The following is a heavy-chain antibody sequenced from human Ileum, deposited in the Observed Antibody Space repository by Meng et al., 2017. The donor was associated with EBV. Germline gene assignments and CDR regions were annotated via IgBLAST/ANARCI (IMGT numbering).Heavy chain of an antibody. Sequence: QQQLQYRGAGLLNPSGTLSVICGVYGCFFNGYYWTWIRQPPGKGLEWIGEINHSGSTNYNPSLKSRVIISVDTSKNQFSLNLSSVTAADTAVYYCARGVYGPTTRGREYFIHWGRGTLVTVSS. CDR2: INHSGST. CDR3: ARGVYGPTTRGREYFIH. J-gene: IGHJ1*01. CDR1: GCFFNGYY. D-gene: IGHD2-8*01. V-gene: IGHV4-34*01.